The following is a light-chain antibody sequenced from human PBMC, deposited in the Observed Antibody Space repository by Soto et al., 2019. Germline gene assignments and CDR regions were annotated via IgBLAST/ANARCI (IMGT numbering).Light chain of an antibody. Sequence: EFVLTPSPGTLSLSPGERATLSCRASQTVRNNYLAWYQQKPGQAPRLLIYDASSRATGIPDRFSGSGSGTDFTLTISRLEPEDFAVYYCQQYGSPGTFGQGTKVDIK. J-gene: IGKJ1*01. CDR3: QQYGSPGT. CDR2: DAS. V-gene: IGKV3-20*01. CDR1: QTVRNNY.